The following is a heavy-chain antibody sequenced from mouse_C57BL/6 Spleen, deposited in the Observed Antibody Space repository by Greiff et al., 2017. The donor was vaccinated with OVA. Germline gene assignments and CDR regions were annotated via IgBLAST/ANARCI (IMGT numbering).Heavy chain of an antibody. Sequence: VQLQQPGAELVKPGASVKMSCKASGYTFTSYWITWVKQRPGQGLAWIGDIYPGSGSTNYNEKFKSKATLTVDTSSSTAYMQLSSLTSEDSAVYYCAREYYGSSSFAYWGQGTLVTVSA. CDR3: AREYYGSSSFAY. CDR2: IYPGSGST. V-gene: IGHV1-55*01. CDR1: GYTFTSYW. J-gene: IGHJ3*01. D-gene: IGHD1-1*01.